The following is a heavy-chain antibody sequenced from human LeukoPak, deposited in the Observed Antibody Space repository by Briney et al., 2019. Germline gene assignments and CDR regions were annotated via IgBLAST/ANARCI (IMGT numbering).Heavy chain of an antibody. Sequence: SETLSLTCPVSGGSISSYYWSWIRQPPGKGLEWIGYIYYSGSTNYNPSLKSRVTISVDTSKNQFSLKLSSVTAADTAVYYCASHLRYCSGGSCYAHFQHWGQGALVTVSS. CDR2: IYYSGST. CDR1: GGSISSYY. CDR3: ASHLRYCSGGSCYAHFQH. J-gene: IGHJ1*01. D-gene: IGHD2-15*01. V-gene: IGHV4-59*01.